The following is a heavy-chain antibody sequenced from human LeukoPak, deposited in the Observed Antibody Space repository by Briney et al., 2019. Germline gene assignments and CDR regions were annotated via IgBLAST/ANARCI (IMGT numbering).Heavy chain of an antibody. D-gene: IGHD5-24*01. Sequence: ASVKVSCKASGYTFTKSYIHWVRQAPGQRLEWMGLINPGGDNTKYAQNFQGRVTMTSDTSARTVYMELSSLSSEDTAICYCARIRDGYNDAYDIWGQGTVVTVPS. CDR3: ARIRDGYNDAYDI. V-gene: IGHV1-46*01. J-gene: IGHJ3*02. CDR1: GYTFTKSY. CDR2: INPGGDNT.